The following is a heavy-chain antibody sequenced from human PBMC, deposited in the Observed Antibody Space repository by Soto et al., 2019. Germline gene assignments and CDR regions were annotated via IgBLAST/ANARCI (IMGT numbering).Heavy chain of an antibody. D-gene: IGHD1-26*01. J-gene: IGHJ6*02. Sequence: DVQLLESGGGLVQPGGSLRLSCSTSGFTFWNFAMAWVRQGPGKGLEWVSTVNERGGSTYYADSVKGRFTISRDDSENTLHLQMSSLRTDDTAIYYCARWGSGTNFYYPYPIDVWRQGTTVTVSS. CDR2: VNERGGST. CDR1: GFTFWNFA. V-gene: IGHV3-23*01. CDR3: ARWGSGTNFYYPYPIDV.